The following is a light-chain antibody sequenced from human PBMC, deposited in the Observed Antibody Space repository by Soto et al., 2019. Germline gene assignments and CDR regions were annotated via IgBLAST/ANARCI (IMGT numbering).Light chain of an antibody. CDR2: DAS. CDR3: QQRSNWPLVT. CDR1: QSVSTY. V-gene: IGKV3-11*01. Sequence: EVVMTQSPATLSVSPGERVTFSCRASQSVSTYLAWYQQRPGQPPRLLIYDASSRATGIPARFSGSGSGTDFTLTISSLETEDFAVYYCQQRSNWPLVTFGPGTRVDV. J-gene: IGKJ3*01.